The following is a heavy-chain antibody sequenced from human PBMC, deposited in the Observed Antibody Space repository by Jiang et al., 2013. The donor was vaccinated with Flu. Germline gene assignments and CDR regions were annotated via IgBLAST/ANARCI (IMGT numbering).Heavy chain of an antibody. J-gene: IGHJ4*02. CDR3: ARGYGDYATGFDY. CDR2: MYHSGRP. D-gene: IGHD4-17*01. Sequence: GLVKPSQTLSLTCDVSGASISSGSYSWNWIRQPAGRGLEWIGYMYHSGRPYYNPSLKSRVTISVDRPKNQVSLKVTSVTAADTAVYYCARGYGDYATGFDYWGQGILVIVSS. V-gene: IGHV4-30-2*01. CDR1: GASISSGSYS.